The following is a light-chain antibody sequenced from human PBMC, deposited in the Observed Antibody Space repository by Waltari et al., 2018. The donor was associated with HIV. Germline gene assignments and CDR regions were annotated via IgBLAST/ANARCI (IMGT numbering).Light chain of an antibody. Sequence: DIVLTQSPGTPSLSPGERATLSCRASQSVNSNYLAWYQQKPGQAPRLLIYGASSRATGIPNRFSGSGSGTDFTLTVSRLEPEDSAVYYCQQYGTSPRTFGRGTKVEI. CDR2: GAS. CDR3: QQYGTSPRT. CDR1: QSVNSNY. J-gene: IGKJ1*01. V-gene: IGKV3-20*01.